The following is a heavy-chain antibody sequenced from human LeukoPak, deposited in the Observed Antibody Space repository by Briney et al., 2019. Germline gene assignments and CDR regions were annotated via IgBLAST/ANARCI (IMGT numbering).Heavy chain of an antibody. CDR3: ARHLGHVDTALVPAY. D-gene: IGHD5-18*01. J-gene: IGHJ4*02. V-gene: IGHV5-51*01. CDR1: GDSSTSYW. Sequence: GGALKSFCRGSGDSSTSYWVVWVGQMAAKGLEWMAIIYPGDSDTRYSPSFQGQVTISADKSINTAYLQWSSLTASDTAMYYCARHLGHVDTALVPAYWGQGTLVTVPS. CDR2: IYPGDSDT.